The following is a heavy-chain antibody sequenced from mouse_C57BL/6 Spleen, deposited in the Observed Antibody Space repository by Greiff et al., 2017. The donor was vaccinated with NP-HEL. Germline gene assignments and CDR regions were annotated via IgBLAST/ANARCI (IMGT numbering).Heavy chain of an antibody. Sequence: VMLVESGPELVKPGASVKISCKASGYAFSSSWMNWVKQRPGKGLEWIGRIYPGDGDTNYNGKFKGKATLTADKSSSTAYMQLSSRTSEDSAVYFCARMGYCGSFFDYWGQGTTLTVSS. CDR3: ARMGYCGSFFDY. V-gene: IGHV1-82*01. D-gene: IGHD1-1*01. CDR2: IYPGDGDT. J-gene: IGHJ2*01. CDR1: GYAFSSSW.